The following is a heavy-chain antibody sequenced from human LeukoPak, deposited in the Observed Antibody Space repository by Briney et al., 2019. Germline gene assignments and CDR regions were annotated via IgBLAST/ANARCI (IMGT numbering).Heavy chain of an antibody. Sequence: GGSLRLSCAASGFTFSSYSMNWVRQAPGKGLEWVSSISSSSSYIYYADSVKGRFTISRDNAKNSLYLQMNSLRAEDTAVYYCAREQQQLVNYFDYWGQGTLVTVSP. D-gene: IGHD6-13*01. CDR3: AREQQQLVNYFDY. V-gene: IGHV3-21*01. CDR1: GFTFSSYS. CDR2: ISSSSSYI. J-gene: IGHJ4*02.